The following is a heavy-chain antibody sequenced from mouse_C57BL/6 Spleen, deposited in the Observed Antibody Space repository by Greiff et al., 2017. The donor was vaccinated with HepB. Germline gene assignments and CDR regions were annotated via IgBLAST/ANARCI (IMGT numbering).Heavy chain of an antibody. CDR2: INPSSGYT. Sequence: VQLQQSGAELAKPGASVKLSCKASGYTFTSYWMHWVKQRPGQGLEWIGYINPSSGYTKYNQKFKDKATLTADKSSRTAYMQLSSLTYEDSAVYYCARYYGSSFDYWGQGTTLTVSS. V-gene: IGHV1-7*01. CDR1: GYTFTSYW. D-gene: IGHD1-1*01. CDR3: ARYYGSSFDY. J-gene: IGHJ2*01.